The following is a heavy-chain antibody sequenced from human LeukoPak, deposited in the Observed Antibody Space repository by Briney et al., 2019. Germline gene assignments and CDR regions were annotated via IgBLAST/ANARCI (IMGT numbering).Heavy chain of an antibody. J-gene: IGHJ6*03. V-gene: IGHV4-59*01. CDR2: IYYSGST. CDR3: ARGGGTPYYYYYMDV. Sequence: SETLSLTCTVSGGSISSYYWSWIRQPPGKGLEWIGYIYYSGSTNYNPSLKSRVTISVDTSKNQFSLKLSSVTAADTAVYYCARGGGTPYYYYYMDVWGKGTTVTVSS. D-gene: IGHD3-16*01. CDR1: GGSISSYY.